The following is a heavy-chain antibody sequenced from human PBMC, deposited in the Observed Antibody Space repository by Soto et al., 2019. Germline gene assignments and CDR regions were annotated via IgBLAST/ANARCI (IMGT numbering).Heavy chain of an antibody. CDR2: ISGSGGST. CDR1: GFTFSSYA. D-gene: IGHD3-3*01. CDR3: AKPSPVTIFGVVTHSYYFDY. J-gene: IGHJ4*02. Sequence: PGGSLRLSCAASGFTFSSYAMSWVRQAPGKGLEWVSAISGSGGSTYYADSVKGRFTISRDNSKNTLYLQMNSLRAEDTAVYYCAKPSPVTIFGVVTHSYYFDYWGQGTLVTVSS. V-gene: IGHV3-23*01.